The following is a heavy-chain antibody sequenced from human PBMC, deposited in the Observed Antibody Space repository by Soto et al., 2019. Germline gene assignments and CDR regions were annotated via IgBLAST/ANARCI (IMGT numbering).Heavy chain of an antibody. V-gene: IGHV1-69*01. CDR2: IIPILNLV. D-gene: IGHD3-16*01. Sequence: VQLEQSETEVRKPGSSVKLSCKTSGDSFNDYAISWVRQAPGQGLEWMGGIIPILNLVRYAEKFQGRVTISATDSTGTAYLEVTRLRSEDTATYYCATAPESTPGGRVDVWGLGTTVSVSS. J-gene: IGHJ6*02. CDR3: ATAPESTPGGRVDV. CDR1: GDSFNDYA.